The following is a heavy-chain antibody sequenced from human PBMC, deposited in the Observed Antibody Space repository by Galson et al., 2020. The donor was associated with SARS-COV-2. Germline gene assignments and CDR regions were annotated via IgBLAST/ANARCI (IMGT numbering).Heavy chain of an antibody. CDR1: GFILSSYG. V-gene: IGHV3-30*03. D-gene: IGHD2-2*01. CDR2: MSNDGSYK. Sequence: GESLKISCAASGFILSSYGMHWVRQAPGKGLELVAVMSNDGSYKHYADTVKGRFTISRDNSKHTLYLQMNSLRAEDTAVYSCARNLVPAAGLLYYYDYGMYVWGQGTTVTVSS. CDR3: ARNLVPAAGLLYYYDYGMYV. J-gene: IGHJ6*02.